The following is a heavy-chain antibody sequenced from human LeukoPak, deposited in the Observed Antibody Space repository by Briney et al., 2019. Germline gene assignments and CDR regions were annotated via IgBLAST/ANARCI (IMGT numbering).Heavy chain of an antibody. Sequence: SETLSLTCAVSGYSITSDYYWGWMRQPPRRGLEYIGTISHTGSTFYNASLKSRVAIAADTSKNHFSLKVSSVTAADTAVYYCASGPYGSGSKIDYWGQGILVTVSS. CDR2: ISHTGST. CDR1: GYSITSDYY. V-gene: IGHV4-38-2*01. J-gene: IGHJ4*02. CDR3: ASGPYGSGSKIDY. D-gene: IGHD3-10*01.